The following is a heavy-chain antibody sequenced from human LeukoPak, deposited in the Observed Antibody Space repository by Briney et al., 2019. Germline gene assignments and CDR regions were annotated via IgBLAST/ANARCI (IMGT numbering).Heavy chain of an antibody. J-gene: IGHJ4*02. D-gene: IGHD3-22*01. CDR2: IWYDGTNK. V-gene: IGHV3-33*01. Sequence: GRSLRLSCAASGFTFSSYAMHWVRQAPGKGLEWVAIIWYDGTNKYYAGSVKGRFTISRDNSKNTLSLQMDSLRAEDTAVYYCARGRSRISVVVITTSSYFDYWGQGTLVTVSS. CDR3: ARGRSRISVVVITTSSYFDY. CDR1: GFTFSSYA.